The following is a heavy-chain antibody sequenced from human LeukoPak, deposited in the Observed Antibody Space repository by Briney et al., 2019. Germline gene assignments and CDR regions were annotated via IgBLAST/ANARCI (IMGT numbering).Heavy chain of an antibody. V-gene: IGHV3-11*01. Sequence: LSLTCTVSGASVSSNSYHWSWIRQAPGKGLEWVSYISSSGSTIYYADSVKGRFTISRDNAKNSLYLQMNSLGAEDTAVYYCARDLDSGRNYYYYGMDVWGQGTTVTVSS. D-gene: IGHD5-12*01. CDR1: GASVSSNSYH. CDR2: ISSSGSTI. J-gene: IGHJ6*02. CDR3: ARDLDSGRNYYYYGMDV.